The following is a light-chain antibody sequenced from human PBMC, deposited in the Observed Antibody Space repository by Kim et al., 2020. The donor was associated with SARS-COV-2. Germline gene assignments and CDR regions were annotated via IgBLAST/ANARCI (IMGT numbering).Light chain of an antibody. Sequence: DIQMTQSPSTLSASVGDRVTITCRASQSISSWLAWYQQKPGKAPKLLIYDASTLESGVPSRFSGSGSGTEFTLAISSLQPDDFATYNCQQYNSYPLTFGGGTKVDIK. J-gene: IGKJ4*01. V-gene: IGKV1-5*01. CDR3: QQYNSYPLT. CDR2: DAS. CDR1: QSISSW.